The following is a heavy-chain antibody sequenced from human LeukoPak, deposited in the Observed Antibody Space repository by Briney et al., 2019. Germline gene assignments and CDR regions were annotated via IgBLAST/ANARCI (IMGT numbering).Heavy chain of an antibody. Sequence: SETLSLTCTVSGGSISSGSYYWSWIRQPAGKGLEWIGRIYTSGSTNYTPSLKSRVTISVDTSKNQFSLELSSVTAADTAVYYCARLVLNYYYYMDVWGKGTTVTVSS. J-gene: IGHJ6*03. V-gene: IGHV4-61*02. D-gene: IGHD6-13*01. CDR1: GGSISSGSYY. CDR3: ARLVLNYYYYMDV. CDR2: IYTSGST.